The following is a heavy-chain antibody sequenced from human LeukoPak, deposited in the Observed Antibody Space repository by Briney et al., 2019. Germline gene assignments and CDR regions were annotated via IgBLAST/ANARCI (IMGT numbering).Heavy chain of an antibody. Sequence: SETLSLTCTVSGVSISSSSYGWGWLRQPPGKGLEWIVSIYYSGSTYYHPAVKSRFTITVDTTKNQFSLKLSSVPAAATAVYYCARHSPSEYSSSWFGYYYYYGMDVWGQGTTVTVSS. CDR2: IYYSGST. CDR3: ARHSPSEYSSSWFGYYYYYGMDV. J-gene: IGHJ6*02. V-gene: IGHV4-39*01. CDR1: GVSISSSSYG. D-gene: IGHD6-13*01.